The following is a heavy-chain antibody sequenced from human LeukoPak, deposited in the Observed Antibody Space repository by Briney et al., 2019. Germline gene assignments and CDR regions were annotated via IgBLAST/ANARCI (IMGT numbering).Heavy chain of an antibody. D-gene: IGHD6-13*01. CDR1: GYSINSYW. J-gene: IGHJ4*02. CDR2: IYLGGPDS. Sequence: GESLKISYKASGYSINSYWIGWVRQVPGKGLEWMGNIYLGGPDSRYRPSFQGQVTISADKSISTAYLQWNSLKASGTAIYYCARRGHGSSWYYFDYWGQGTLVTVSS. V-gene: IGHV5-51*01. CDR3: ARRGHGSSWYYFDY.